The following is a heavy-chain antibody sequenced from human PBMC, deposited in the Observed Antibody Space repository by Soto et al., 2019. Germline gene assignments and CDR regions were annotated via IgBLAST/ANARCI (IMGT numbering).Heavy chain of an antibody. CDR2: ISGSGGST. J-gene: IGHJ1*01. Sequence: GESLKISCAASGFTFSSYAMSWVRQAPGKGLEWVSAISGSGGSTYYADSVKGRFTISRDNSKNTLYLQMNSLRAEDTAVYYCAKRGGLGYCSGGSCEYFQHWGQGTLVTVSS. CDR1: GFTFSSYA. V-gene: IGHV3-23*01. CDR3: AKRGGLGYCSGGSCEYFQH. D-gene: IGHD2-15*01.